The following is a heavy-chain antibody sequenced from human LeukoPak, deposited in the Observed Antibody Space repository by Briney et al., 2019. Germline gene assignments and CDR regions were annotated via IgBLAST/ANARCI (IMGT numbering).Heavy chain of an antibody. CDR3: AAERAYSDYDFYY. D-gene: IGHD5-12*01. V-gene: IGHV3-74*03. CDR2: INSDGSST. Sequence: GGSLRLSCATSGFTFSSYWVHWVRQAPGKGLVWVSRINSDGSSTTYADSVKGRFTISRDNAKSTLYLQLNSLRVEDTAVYYCAAERAYSDYDFYYWGQGTLVTVSS. CDR1: GFTFSSYW. J-gene: IGHJ4*02.